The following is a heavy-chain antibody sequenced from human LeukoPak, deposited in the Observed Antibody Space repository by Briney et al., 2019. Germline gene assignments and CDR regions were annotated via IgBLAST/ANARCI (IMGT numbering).Heavy chain of an antibody. J-gene: IGHJ6*02. V-gene: IGHV3-21*01. D-gene: IGHD6-13*01. CDR3: ARDTGIAAAGTRYYYYGMDV. Sequence: RGCLRLSFSASGFTFSSYSMNWVRQAPGKGPGRVSSISSSSSYIYYADSVKGRFTISRDNAKNSLYLQMNSLRAEDTAVYYCARDTGIAAAGTRYYYYGMDVWGQGTTVTVSS. CDR1: GFTFSSYS. CDR2: ISSSSSYI.